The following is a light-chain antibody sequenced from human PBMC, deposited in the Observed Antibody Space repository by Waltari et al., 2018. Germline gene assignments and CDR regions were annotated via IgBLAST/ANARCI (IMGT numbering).Light chain of an antibody. CDR2: KAS. J-gene: IGKJ4*01. Sequence: GDRVTITCRASQAINNNLAWFQQKPGKAPKQLIYKASTLQSGVPSRFSGSASGTEFTLTISSLQPEDFVVYYCQQRDSYPFTFGGGTKVEIK. CDR1: QAINNN. CDR3: QQRDSYPFT. V-gene: IGKV1-17*03.